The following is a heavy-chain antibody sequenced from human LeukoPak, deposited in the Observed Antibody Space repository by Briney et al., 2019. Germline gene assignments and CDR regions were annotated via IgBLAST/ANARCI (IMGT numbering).Heavy chain of an antibody. J-gene: IGHJ4*02. CDR2: ISAGGDYI. CDR3: TRVFCLADG. CDR1: GFTFSTYS. Sequence: PGGSLRLSCAASGFTFSTYSMNWIRQAPGEGLEWVSSISAGGDYIFYADSVRGRFTVSRDNAKNSLYLQMNSLRAEDTAIYYCTRVFCLADGGGRGTLVTVSS. D-gene: IGHD2-21*01. V-gene: IGHV3-21*01.